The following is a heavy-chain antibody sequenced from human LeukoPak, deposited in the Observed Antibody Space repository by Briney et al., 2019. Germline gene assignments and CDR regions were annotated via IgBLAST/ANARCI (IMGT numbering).Heavy chain of an antibody. CDR1: GFTFSSYG. D-gene: IGHD3-16*02. V-gene: IGHV3-33*01. CDR2: IWYDGSNK. Sequence: GGSLRLSCAASGFTFSSYGMHWVRQAPGKGLEWVAVIWYDGSNKYYADSVKGRFTISRDNSKNTLYLQMNSLRAEDTAVYYCARESNDYVWGSYRLNYWGQGTLVTVSS. CDR3: ARESNDYVWGSYRLNY. J-gene: IGHJ4*02.